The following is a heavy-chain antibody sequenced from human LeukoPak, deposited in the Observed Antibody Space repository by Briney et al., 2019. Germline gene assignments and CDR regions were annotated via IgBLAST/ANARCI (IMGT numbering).Heavy chain of an antibody. CDR1: GFTFSSYG. D-gene: IGHD3-16*01. CDR2: ILNDGSQE. Sequence: GRSLRLSCTASGFTFSSYGMHWVRQAPGKGLEWVAVILNDGSQEKYADSVKGRFTISRDNSKNTLFLQMNSLRAEDTAVYYCARDDALGDNALDIWGQGTMVTVSS. J-gene: IGHJ3*02. CDR3: ARDDALGDNALDI. V-gene: IGHV3-33*01.